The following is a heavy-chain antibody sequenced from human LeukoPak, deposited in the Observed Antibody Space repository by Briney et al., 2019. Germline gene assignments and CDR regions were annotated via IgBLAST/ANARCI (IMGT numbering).Heavy chain of an antibody. J-gene: IGHJ3*02. CDR2: ISAYNGNT. Sequence: ASVKVSCKASGSTFTSYGISWVRQAPGQGLEWMGWISAYNGNTNYAQKLQGRVTMTTDTSTSTDYMDLRSLRSDDTGVYYCARVRFGARDAFDIWGQGTMVTVSS. CDR3: ARVRFGARDAFDI. D-gene: IGHD3-3*01. V-gene: IGHV1-18*01. CDR1: GSTFTSYG.